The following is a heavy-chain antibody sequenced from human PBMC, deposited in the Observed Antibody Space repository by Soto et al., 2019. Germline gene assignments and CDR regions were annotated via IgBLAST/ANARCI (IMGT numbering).Heavy chain of an antibody. CDR3: ARESPGTCYFDY. CDR2: ISPNNRNT. V-gene: IGHV1-46*01. D-gene: IGHD6-13*01. CDR1: GYAFTTYY. Sequence: ASVKVSCQASGYAFTTYYIHWVRRAPGRGLEWMGMISPNNRNTNYAQRFHGRVTMTRDSSTATVYMELSSLRFEDTAVYYCARESPGTCYFDYWGLGTLVTVSS. J-gene: IGHJ4*02.